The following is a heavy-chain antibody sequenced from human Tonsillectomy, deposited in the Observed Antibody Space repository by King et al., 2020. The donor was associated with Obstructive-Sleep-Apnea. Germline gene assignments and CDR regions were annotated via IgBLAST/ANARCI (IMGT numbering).Heavy chain of an antibody. CDR3: AREGAGNYYGVVAFDM. Sequence: VQLVESGGGLVKPGETLRLSCVASGFTFSHYSMHWVRQAPGKGLEWVSSIGGGGGTIYYADSVEGRFTISRDNAKNSLSLQMNSLRAEDTAVYYCAREGAGNYYGVVAFDMWGRGTMVTVSS. CDR2: IGGGGGTI. V-gene: IGHV3-48*01. CDR1: GFTFSHYS. D-gene: IGHD1-26*01. J-gene: IGHJ3*02.